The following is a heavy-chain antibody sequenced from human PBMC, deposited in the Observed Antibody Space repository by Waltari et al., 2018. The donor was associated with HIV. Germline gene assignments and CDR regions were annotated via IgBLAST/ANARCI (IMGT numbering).Heavy chain of an antibody. CDR3: ARAVQGYCSGGSCENYFDY. V-gene: IGHV4-39*01. D-gene: IGHD2-15*01. CDR2: IYYSVST. J-gene: IGHJ4*02. CDR1: GGSISSSSYY. Sequence: QLQLQESGPGLVKPSETLSLTCTVSGGSISSSSYYWGWIRQPPGKGLEWIGSIYYSVSTYYNPSLKSRVTISVDTSKNQFSLKLSSVTAADTAVYYCARAVQGYCSGGSCENYFDYWGQGTLVTVSS.